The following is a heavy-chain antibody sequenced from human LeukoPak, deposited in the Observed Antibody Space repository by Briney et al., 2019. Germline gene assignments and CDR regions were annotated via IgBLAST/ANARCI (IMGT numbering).Heavy chain of an antibody. CDR2: ISWDGGST. Sequence: GGSLRLSCAASGFTFDDYTMHWVRQAPGKGLEWVSLISWDGGSTYYADSVKGRFTISRDNAKNSLYLQMNSLRAEDTAVYYCARVSGFQNYYDSSGSDYWGQGTLVTVSS. J-gene: IGHJ4*02. D-gene: IGHD3-22*01. CDR3: ARVSGFQNYYDSSGSDY. V-gene: IGHV3-43*01. CDR1: GFTFDDYT.